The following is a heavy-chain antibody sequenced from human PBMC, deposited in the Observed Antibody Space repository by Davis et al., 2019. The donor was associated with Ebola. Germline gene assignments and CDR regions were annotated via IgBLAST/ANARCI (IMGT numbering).Heavy chain of an antibody. V-gene: IGHV3-23*01. CDR2: HGTSGDT. Sequence: GESLKISCAASGFSFSIFAMTWVRQAPGKGLEWVSTHGTSGDTYYADSVKGRFTISRDNSKNTLHLQMNSLRVEDTAIYYCAKDTSNVWFDVWGQGTMVTVSS. CDR3: AKDTSNVWFDV. J-gene: IGHJ3*01. D-gene: IGHD6-19*01. CDR1: GFSFSIFA.